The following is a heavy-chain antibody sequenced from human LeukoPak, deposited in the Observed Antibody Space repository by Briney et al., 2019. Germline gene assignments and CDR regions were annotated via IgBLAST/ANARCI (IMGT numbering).Heavy chain of an antibody. J-gene: IGHJ5*01. Sequence: PGQSLRLSCAASGFTFSNYAMSWVRQVPGKGLEWVAGITASGDTTHHVDSVKGRFTISRDNAKNSLYLQMNSLRLEDTALYFCAKWNRQPLVKGWFDSWGQGTLVTVSS. V-gene: IGHV3-23*01. CDR2: ITASGDTT. CDR3: AKWNRQPLVKGWFDS. D-gene: IGHD6-13*01. CDR1: GFTFSNYA.